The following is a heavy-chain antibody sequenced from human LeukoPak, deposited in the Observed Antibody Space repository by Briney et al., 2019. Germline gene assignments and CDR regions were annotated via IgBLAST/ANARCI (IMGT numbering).Heavy chain of an antibody. CDR1: GFTFSSYW. D-gene: IGHD6-13*01. J-gene: IGHJ4*02. V-gene: IGHV3-7*01. CDR2: IKQGGSEK. CDR3: ARAVIAAAPLDY. Sequence: GGSLRLSCAASGFTFSSYWMSWVRQAPGKGLEWVSNIKQGGSEKYYVDSVKGRFTISRDNSKNSLYLQMNSLRAEDTAVYYCARAVIAAAPLDYWGQGTLVTVSS.